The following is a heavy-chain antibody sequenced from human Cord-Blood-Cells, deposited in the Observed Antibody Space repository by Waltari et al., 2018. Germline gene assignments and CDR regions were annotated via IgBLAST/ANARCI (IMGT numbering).Heavy chain of an antibody. CDR2: INHSGST. V-gene: IGHV4-34*01. CDR3: ARGRSPSRQQLANQFYWYFDL. CDR1: GGSFSGYY. D-gene: IGHD6-13*01. J-gene: IGHJ2*01. Sequence: QVQLQQWGAGLLKPSETLSLTCAVYGGSFSGYYWSWIRQPPGKGLEWIGEINHSGSTNYNPSLKSRVTISVDTSKNQFSLKLSSVTAADTAVYYCARGRSPSRQQLANQFYWYFDLWGRGTLVTVSS.